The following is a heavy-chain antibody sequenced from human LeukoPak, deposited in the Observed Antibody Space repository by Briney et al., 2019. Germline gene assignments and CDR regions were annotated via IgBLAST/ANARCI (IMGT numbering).Heavy chain of an antibody. CDR3: ARETGYLDF. CDR2: ISGSVSST. Sequence: GGSLRLSCAASGFTFSNYAMSWVRQAPGKGLEWVSVISGSVSSTYYADSVKGRFTISRDNSKNTLYLQMNSLRDEDTAVYYCARETGYLDFWGQGTLVTVSS. V-gene: IGHV3-23*01. D-gene: IGHD7-27*01. J-gene: IGHJ4*02. CDR1: GFTFSNYA.